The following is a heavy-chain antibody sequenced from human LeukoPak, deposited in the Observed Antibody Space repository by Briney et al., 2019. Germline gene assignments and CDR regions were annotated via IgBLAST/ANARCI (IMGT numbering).Heavy chain of an antibody. D-gene: IGHD7-27*01. CDR1: GFTFSDYE. V-gene: IGHV3-48*03. Sequence: GGSLRLSCASSGFTFSDYEMNWVRQAPGKGLEWVSYISSSGSIIYYADSVKGRFTISRDNAKRSLFLQMNSLRVEDTAVYYCARTMWGFDYWGQGTLVTVSS. CDR3: ARTMWGFDY. J-gene: IGHJ4*02. CDR2: ISSSGSII.